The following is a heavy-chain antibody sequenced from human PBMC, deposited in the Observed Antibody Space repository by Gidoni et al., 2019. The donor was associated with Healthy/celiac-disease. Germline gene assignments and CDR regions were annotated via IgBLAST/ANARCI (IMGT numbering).Heavy chain of an antibody. Sequence: EVQLVESGGGLVQPGGSLRLSCAASGFTFSSYWMSWVRQAPGKGLEWVANIKQDGSEKYYVDSVKGRFTISRDNAKNSLYLQMNSLRAEDTAVYYCARVNLAAREHPTLHFDYWGQGTLVTVSS. D-gene: IGHD6-6*01. V-gene: IGHV3-7*03. J-gene: IGHJ4*02. CDR2: IKQDGSEK. CDR3: ARVNLAAREHPTLHFDY. CDR1: GFTFSSYW.